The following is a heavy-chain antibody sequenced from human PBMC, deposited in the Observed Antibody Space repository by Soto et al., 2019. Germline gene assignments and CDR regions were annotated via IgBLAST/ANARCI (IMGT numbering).Heavy chain of an antibody. D-gene: IGHD1-26*01. J-gene: IGHJ5*02. CDR2: INHSGRT. V-gene: IGHV4-34*01. CDR1: GGSFSGYY. Sequence: QVQLQQWGAGLLKPSETLSLTCAVYGGSFSGYYWSWIRQPPGKGLEWIGEINHSGRTNYNPSLKSRVTISVDTSKNQFSLKLSSVTAADTAVYYCARGRVGATDNWFDPWGQGTLVTVSS. CDR3: ARGRVGATDNWFDP.